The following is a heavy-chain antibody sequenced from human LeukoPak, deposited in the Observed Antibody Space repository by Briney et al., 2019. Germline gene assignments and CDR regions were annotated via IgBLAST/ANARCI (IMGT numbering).Heavy chain of an antibody. Sequence: PGRSLRLSCAASGFTFSDYYMSWVRQAPGKGLEWVSFIRSNAYGATTEYAASVKGRFTTSRDDSKGNAYLQMNSLKTEDTAVYYCSRADYYGSGSLISLDVWGKGTTVTVSS. J-gene: IGHJ6*04. CDR2: IRSNAYGATT. V-gene: IGHV3-49*04. CDR1: GFTFSDYY. D-gene: IGHD3-10*01. CDR3: SRADYYGSGSLISLDV.